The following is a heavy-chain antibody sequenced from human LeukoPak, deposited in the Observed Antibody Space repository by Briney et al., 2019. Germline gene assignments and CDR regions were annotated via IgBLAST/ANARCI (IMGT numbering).Heavy chain of an antibody. CDR1: GFTFSSYA. Sequence: GGSLRLSCAASGFTFSSYAMSWVRQAPGKGLEWVSAISGSGGSTYYADSVKGRFTISRDNSKNTLYLQMNSLRAEDTAVYYCANLRAGADYYDSSGYWGGQGTLVTVSS. D-gene: IGHD3-22*01. V-gene: IGHV3-23*01. J-gene: IGHJ4*02. CDR2: ISGSGGST. CDR3: ANLRAGADYYDSSGYW.